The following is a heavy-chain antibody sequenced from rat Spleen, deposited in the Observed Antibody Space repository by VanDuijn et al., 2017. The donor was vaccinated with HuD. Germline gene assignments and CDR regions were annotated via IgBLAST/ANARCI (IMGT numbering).Heavy chain of an antibody. CDR2: ISPSGTVT. J-gene: IGHJ3*01. CDR3: LRHRRPG. Sequence: EVQLVESGGGLVQPGRSLKLSCAASGFTFSNYDMAWVRQAPTKGLEWVASISPSGTVTYYRDSVKGRFTVSRDNANSTLYLQMDSLRSEDTATFYCLRHRRPGWGQGTLVTVSS. CDR1: GFTFSNYD. V-gene: IGHV5-25*01. D-gene: IGHD1-4*01.